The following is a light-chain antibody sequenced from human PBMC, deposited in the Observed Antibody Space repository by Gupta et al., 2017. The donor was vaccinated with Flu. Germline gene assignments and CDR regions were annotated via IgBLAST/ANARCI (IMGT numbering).Light chain of an antibody. CDR2: GNS. CDR3: QSYDSSLRRV. V-gene: IGLV1-40*01. CDR1: SSNIGAGYD. Sequence: QSVLTQPPSLSGPPGQRGTITCTGSSSNIGAGYDVHWYQQLPGTAPKLLIYGNSKRPSGVPDRFAGSKSGTSASLAITGLQAEDEADYYCQSYDSSLRRVFGGGTKLTVL. J-gene: IGLJ2*01.